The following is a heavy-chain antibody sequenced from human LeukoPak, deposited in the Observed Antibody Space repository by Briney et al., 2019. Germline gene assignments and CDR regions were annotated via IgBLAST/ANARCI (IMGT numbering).Heavy chain of an antibody. CDR1: GGSISGYY. Sequence: PSETLSLTCTVSGGSISGYYWSWIRQPPGKGLEWIGYIYYSGSTNYNPSLKSRVTISVDTSKNQFSLKLSSVTAADTAVYYCAKDYYYGMDVWGQGTTVTVSS. CDR2: IYYSGST. CDR3: AKDYYYGMDV. J-gene: IGHJ6*02. D-gene: IGHD2-15*01. V-gene: IGHV4-59*01.